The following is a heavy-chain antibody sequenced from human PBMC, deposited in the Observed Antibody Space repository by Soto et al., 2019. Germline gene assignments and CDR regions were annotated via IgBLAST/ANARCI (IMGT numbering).Heavy chain of an antibody. J-gene: IGHJ4*02. CDR2: ISYDGNNK. D-gene: IGHD3-22*01. CDR3: ARDKFSGGYYYFDY. V-gene: IGHV3-30-3*01. CDR1: GFTFSTYA. Sequence: QVQLVESGGGVVQPGRSLRLSCAASGFTFSTYAMHWVRQAPGKGLEWVAVISYDGNNKYYADSVKGRFTISRDNSRNTLYLQMNTLRAEDTAVYYCARDKFSGGYYYFDYWGQGTLVTVSS.